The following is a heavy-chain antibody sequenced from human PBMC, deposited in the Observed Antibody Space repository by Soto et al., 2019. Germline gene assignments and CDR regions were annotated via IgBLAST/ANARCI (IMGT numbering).Heavy chain of an antibody. CDR2: INQDGSDK. Sequence: EVQVVESGGGLVQPGGSLRLSCTASGFTFGIHWMTWVRQVPGKGLEWVANINQDGSDKYYVDSVKGRFVISRDNAKDSVYLQMNSLRVEDTAVYYCATGMRHTVDPWGQGTLVTVS. CDR3: ATGMRHTVDP. V-gene: IGHV3-7*01. D-gene: IGHD4-17*01. CDR1: GFTFGIHW. J-gene: IGHJ5*02.